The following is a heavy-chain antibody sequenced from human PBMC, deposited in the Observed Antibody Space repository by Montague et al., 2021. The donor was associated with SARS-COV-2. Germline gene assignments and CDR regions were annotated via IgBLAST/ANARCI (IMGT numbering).Heavy chain of an antibody. J-gene: IGHJ3*02. CDR3: ARAAQKQYVLLWFGELLHDAFDI. D-gene: IGHD3-10*01. CDR2: ISYDGSNK. Sequence: SLRLSCAASGFTFSSYAMHWVRQAPGKGLEWVAVISYDGSNKYYXDSXNGRFTISRDNSKNTLYLQMNSLRAEDTAVYYCARAAQKQYVLLWFGELLHDAFDIWGQGTMVTVSS. V-gene: IGHV3-30-3*01. CDR1: GFTFSSYA.